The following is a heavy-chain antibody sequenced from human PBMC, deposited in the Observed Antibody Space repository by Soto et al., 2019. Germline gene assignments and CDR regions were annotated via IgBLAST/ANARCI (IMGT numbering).Heavy chain of an antibody. CDR1: GFTFSSST. J-gene: IGHJ1*01. CDR2: ISGSRSYI. V-gene: IGHV3-21*04. CDR3: ARDPSDLWEPDQYFQY. D-gene: IGHD1-26*01. Sequence: EVHLVESGGGLVKPGGSLRLSCATSGFTFSSSTMNWVRQAPGKGLEWVSSISGSRSYIYYADSVKGRFTISRDNAKNSLYLQMNSLRAEDTAVHYCARDPSDLWEPDQYFQYWGQGTLVTVSS.